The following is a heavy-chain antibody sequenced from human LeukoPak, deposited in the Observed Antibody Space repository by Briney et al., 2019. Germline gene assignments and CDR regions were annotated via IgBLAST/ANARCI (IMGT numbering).Heavy chain of an antibody. V-gene: IGHV4-61*02. CDR1: GGSISSGSYY. D-gene: IGHD3-16*02. J-gene: IGHJ5*02. CDR3: ARLSHWFGP. Sequence: PSETLSLTCTVSGGSISSGSYYWSWIRQPAGKGLEWIGRIYTSGSTNYNPSLKSRVTISVDTSKNQFSLKLSSVTAADTAVYYCARLSHWFGPWGQGTVVTVSS. CDR2: IYTSGST.